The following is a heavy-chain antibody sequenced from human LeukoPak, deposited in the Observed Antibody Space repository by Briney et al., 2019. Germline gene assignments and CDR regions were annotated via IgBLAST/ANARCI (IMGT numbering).Heavy chain of an antibody. Sequence: SQTLSLTCTVSGGSTSSGSYYWHWIRQPAGKGLEWIGRIYTTGSTNYNPSLKSRVTISVDTSKNQFSLKLSSVTAADTAVYYCARESVAARPYYFDYWGQGTLVTVSS. CDR2: IYTTGST. D-gene: IGHD6-6*01. V-gene: IGHV4-61*02. CDR1: GGSTSSGSYY. J-gene: IGHJ4*02. CDR3: ARESVAARPYYFDY.